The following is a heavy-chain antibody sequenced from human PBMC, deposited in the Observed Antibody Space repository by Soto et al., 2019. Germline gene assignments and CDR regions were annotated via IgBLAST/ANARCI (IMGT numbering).Heavy chain of an antibody. V-gene: IGHV3-64*01. CDR2: ISSNGGST. Sequence: HPGGSLRLSCAASGFTFSSYAMHWVRQAPGKGLEYVSAISSNGGSTYYANSVKGRFTISRDNSKNTLYLQMGSLRAEDMAVYYCARGDDDYSIFRGYYYYMDVWGKGTTVTVSS. J-gene: IGHJ6*03. CDR1: GFTFSSYA. CDR3: ARGDDDYSIFRGYYYYMDV. D-gene: IGHD4-4*01.